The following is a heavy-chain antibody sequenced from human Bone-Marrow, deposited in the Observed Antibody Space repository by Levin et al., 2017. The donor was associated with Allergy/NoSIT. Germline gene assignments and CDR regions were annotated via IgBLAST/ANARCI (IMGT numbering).Heavy chain of an antibody. V-gene: IGHV3-74*01. CDR3: TSYNWADPYSDY. CDR2: ISPDGSDT. J-gene: IGHJ4*02. Sequence: GESLKISCEASGFTFSNKWMYWVRQAPGKGLVWVSRISPDGSDTINAGSVKGRFTISRDNAKNTLSLQMNSLRAEDTAVYYCTSYNWADPYSDYWGQGTLVTVSS. D-gene: IGHD1-20*01. CDR1: GFTFSNKW.